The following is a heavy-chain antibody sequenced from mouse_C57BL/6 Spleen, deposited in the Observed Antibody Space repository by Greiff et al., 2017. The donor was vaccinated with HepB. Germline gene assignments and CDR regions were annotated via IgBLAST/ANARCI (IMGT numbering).Heavy chain of an antibody. CDR3: TRKDYGSSSFAY. V-gene: IGHV1-15*01. CDR2: IDPETGGT. D-gene: IGHD1-1*01. J-gene: IGHJ3*01. Sequence: SGAELVRPGASVTLSCKASGYTFTDYEMHWVKQTPVHGLEWIGAIDPETGGTAYNQKFKGKAILTADKSSSTAYMELRSLTSEDSAVYYCTRKDYGSSSFAYWGQGTLVTVSA. CDR1: GYTFTDYE.